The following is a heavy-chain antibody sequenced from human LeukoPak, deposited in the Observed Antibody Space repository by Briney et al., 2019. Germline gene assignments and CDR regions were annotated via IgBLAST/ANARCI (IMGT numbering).Heavy chain of an antibody. V-gene: IGHV3-23*01. D-gene: IGHD5-12*01. Sequence: PGGSLRLSCAASGFTFSSYAMNWVRQAPGKGLEWVSAITGSGGSRYYADSVKGRFTISRDNYKNTLYLQMNSLRAEDTAAYYCAKDRGVVATSSGDSWGQGILVTVSS. J-gene: IGHJ4*02. CDR1: GFTFSSYA. CDR3: AKDRGVVATSSGDS. CDR2: ITGSGGSR.